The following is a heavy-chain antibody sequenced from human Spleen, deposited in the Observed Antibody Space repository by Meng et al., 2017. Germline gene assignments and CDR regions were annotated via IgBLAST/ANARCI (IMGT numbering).Heavy chain of an antibody. CDR1: GGPISSTSYY. CDR2: IHDSGST. Sequence: QLQLQESGPGLGKPSETLSLTGTASGGPISSTSYYWGWIRQPPGKGLEWIGSIHDSGSTYYNPSLKSRVTISVDTSKNQFSLKLSSVTAAETAVYYCARARRVPRDWFDPWGQGTLVTVSS. J-gene: IGHJ5*02. V-gene: IGHV4-39*01. CDR3: ARARRVPRDWFDP. D-gene: IGHD2-2*01.